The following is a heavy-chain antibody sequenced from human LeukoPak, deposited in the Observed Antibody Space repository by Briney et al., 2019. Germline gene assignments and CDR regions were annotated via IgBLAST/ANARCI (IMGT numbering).Heavy chain of an antibody. Sequence: GGSLRLSCAASGFTFSSYSMNWVRQAPGKGLEWVASISSSSSYIYYADPGKGRFTISRDNAKNSLYLQMNSLRAEDTAVYYCARDRTGQQLISRKEYYYMDVWGKGTTVTISS. CDR1: GFTFSSYS. J-gene: IGHJ6*03. CDR3: ARDRTGQQLISRKEYYYMDV. V-gene: IGHV3-21*01. CDR2: ISSSSSYI. D-gene: IGHD4-11*01.